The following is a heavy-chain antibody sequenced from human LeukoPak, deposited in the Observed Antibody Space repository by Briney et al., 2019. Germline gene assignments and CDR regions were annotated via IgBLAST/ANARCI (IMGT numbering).Heavy chain of an antibody. CDR2: ISWNSGRT. V-gene: IGHV3-9*01. J-gene: IGHJ4*02. CDR1: GFTFDDYA. Sequence: PGGSLRLSCAASGFTFDDYAMHWVRQAPGKGLEWVSGISWNSGRTGYADSVKGRFTISRDNAKNSLYLQLNSLRAEDTAFYYCVKDIVMGHQLVRVGFDYWGQGTLVTVSS. CDR3: VKDIVMGHQLVRVGFDY. D-gene: IGHD6-13*01.